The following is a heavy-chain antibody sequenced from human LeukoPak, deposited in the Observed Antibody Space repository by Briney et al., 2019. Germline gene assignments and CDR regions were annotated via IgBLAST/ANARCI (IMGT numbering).Heavy chain of an antibody. CDR3: ARGKNIVVVPAAGFDY. V-gene: IGHV1-2*06. D-gene: IGHD2-2*01. Sequence: ASVKVSCKASGYTFTGYYMHWVRQAPGQGLEWMGRINPNSGGTNYAQKFQGRVTMTTDTSTSTAYMELRSLRSDDTAVYYCARGKNIVVVPAAGFDYWGQGTLVTVSS. J-gene: IGHJ4*02. CDR2: INPNSGGT. CDR1: GYTFTGYY.